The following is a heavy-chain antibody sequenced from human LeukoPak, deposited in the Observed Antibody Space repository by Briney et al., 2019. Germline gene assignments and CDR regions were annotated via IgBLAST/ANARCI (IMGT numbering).Heavy chain of an antibody. D-gene: IGHD6-13*01. V-gene: IGHV5-51*01. J-gene: IGHJ4*02. CDR3: ARLAGYSSSWYVRYFDY. CDR1: GYSFTSYW. CDR2: IYPGDSDT. Sequence: GESLKISCKGSGYSFTSYWIGWVRQMPGKGLEWMGIIYPGDSDTRYSPSFQGQVTISADKSINTAYLQWSSLEASDTAMYYCARLAGYSSSWYVRYFDYWGQGTLVTVSS.